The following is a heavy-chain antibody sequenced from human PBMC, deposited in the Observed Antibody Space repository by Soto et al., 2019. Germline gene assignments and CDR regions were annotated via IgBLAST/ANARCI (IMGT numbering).Heavy chain of an antibody. J-gene: IGHJ4*02. Sequence: GGSLRLSCAASGFTFSGYSMNWVRQAPGKGLEWVSSISSTTNYIYYGDSMKGRFTISRDNAKNSLYLEMNSLRAEDTAVYYCARESEDLTSNFDYWGQGTLVTVSS. CDR2: ISSTTNYI. CDR3: ARESEDLTSNFDY. CDR1: GFTFSGYS. V-gene: IGHV3-21*06.